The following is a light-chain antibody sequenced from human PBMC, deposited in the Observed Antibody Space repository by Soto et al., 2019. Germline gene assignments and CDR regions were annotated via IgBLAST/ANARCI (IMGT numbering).Light chain of an antibody. CDR2: GKN. V-gene: IGLV1-40*01. CDR3: QSYDSSLSGSV. CDR1: SSNIGAGYD. Sequence: QSVLTQPPSVSGAPGQRVTISCTGSSSNIGAGYDVHWYQQLPGTAPKLLIYGKNNRPSGVPDRFSGSKSGTSASLAITGLQAEDEADYYCQSYDSSLSGSVFGGRTKLTVL. J-gene: IGLJ2*01.